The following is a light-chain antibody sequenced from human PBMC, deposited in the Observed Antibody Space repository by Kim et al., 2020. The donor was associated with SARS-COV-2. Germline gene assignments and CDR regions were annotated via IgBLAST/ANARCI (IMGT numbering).Light chain of an antibody. Sequence: GQSVTISCTGTSSDVGGYNYVSWYQQHPGKAPNLMIYDVSKRPSGVPARFAGSTSGNTASLTISGLQAEDEADYYCCSYAGSYTWVFGGGTQLTVL. J-gene: IGLJ3*02. CDR2: DVS. CDR3: CSYAGSYTWV. CDR1: SSDVGGYNY. V-gene: IGLV2-11*01.